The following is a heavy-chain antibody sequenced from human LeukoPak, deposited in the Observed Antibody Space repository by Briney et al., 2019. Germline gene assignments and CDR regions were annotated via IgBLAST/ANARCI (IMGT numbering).Heavy chain of an antibody. CDR3: APTAEAYTSWWKV. J-gene: IGHJ4*02. V-gene: IGHV1-2*02. D-gene: IGHD3-16*01. CDR1: GYKFTDDY. Sequence: ASVTVSCKASGYKFTDDYMHWVRQAPGQGLEFMGWINPDSGFTNYAQMFKGRVTMTRDTSISTAYSEVRSLTSDDTAVYYCAPTAEAYTSWWKVWGQGTLVTVSS. CDR2: INPDSGFT.